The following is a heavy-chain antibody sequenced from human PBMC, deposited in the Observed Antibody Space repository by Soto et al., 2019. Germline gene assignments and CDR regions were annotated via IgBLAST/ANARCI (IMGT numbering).Heavy chain of an antibody. CDR2: IRTHNGNA. CDR1: GFTFRIYA. Sequence: QVQLMQSGGEVKKPGASVKVSCKASGFTFRIYAIAWVRQAPGQGLEWMGWIRTHNGNANYAQNFQDRITMTADTSTNTAYLELRNLRTDDTAVYYCARFTVFSRTFPDYWGQGTLVSVSS. CDR3: ARFTVFSRTFPDY. D-gene: IGHD3-3*02. V-gene: IGHV1-18*04. J-gene: IGHJ4*02.